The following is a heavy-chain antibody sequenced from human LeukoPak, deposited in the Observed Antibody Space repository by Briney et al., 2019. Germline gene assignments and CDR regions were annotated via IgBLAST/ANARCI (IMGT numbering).Heavy chain of an antibody. J-gene: IGHJ6*02. CDR2: IIPILGIA. D-gene: IGHD5/OR15-5a*01. CDR1: GGTFSSYA. V-gene: IGHV1-69*04. CDR3: ARDVHDSRRGDYYGMDV. Sequence: ASVKVSCKASGGTFSSYAISWVRQAPGQGLEWMGRIIPILGIANYAQKFQGRVTITADKSTSTAYMELSSLRSEDTAVYYCARDVHDSRRGDYYGMDVWGQGTTVTVSS.